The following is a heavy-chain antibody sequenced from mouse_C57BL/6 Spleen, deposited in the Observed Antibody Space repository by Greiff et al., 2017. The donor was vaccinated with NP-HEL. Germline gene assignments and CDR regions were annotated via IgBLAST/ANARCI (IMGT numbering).Heavy chain of an antibody. CDR3: ARGGLAGYAMDY. J-gene: IGHJ4*01. CDR1: GYAFSSYW. D-gene: IGHD1-1*01. Sequence: QVQLKESGAELVKPGASVKISCKASGYAFSSYWMNWVKQRPGKGLEWIGQIYPGDGDTNYNGKFKGKATLTADKSSSTAYMQLSSLTSEDSAVYFCARGGLAGYAMDYWGQGTSVTVSS. V-gene: IGHV1-80*01. CDR2: IYPGDGDT.